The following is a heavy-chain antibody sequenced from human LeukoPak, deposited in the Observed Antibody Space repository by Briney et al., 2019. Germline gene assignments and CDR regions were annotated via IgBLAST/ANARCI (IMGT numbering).Heavy chain of an antibody. J-gene: IGHJ5*02. CDR2: IYPGDSDT. D-gene: IGHD2-2*01. V-gene: IGHV5-51*01. CDR1: GYIFTSYW. Sequence: GESLQISCKGSGYIFTSYWIGGVRQLPGKGLEWMGIIYPGDSDTRYSPSFQGQVTISADKSISTAYLQWSSLKASDTAMYYCARRIGYCSSTSCYSNWFDPWGQGTLVTVSS. CDR3: ARRIGYCSSTSCYSNWFDP.